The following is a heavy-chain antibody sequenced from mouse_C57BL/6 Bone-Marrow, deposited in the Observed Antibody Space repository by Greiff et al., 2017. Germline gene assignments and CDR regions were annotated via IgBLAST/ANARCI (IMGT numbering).Heavy chain of an antibody. J-gene: IGHJ4*01. CDR1: GYTFTDYE. Sequence: VQIQQSGAELVRPGASVTLSCKASGYTFTDYEMHWVKQTPVHGLEWIGAIDPETGGTAYNQKFKGKAILTADKSSSTAYMELRSLTSEDSAVYYCTQGAMDYWGQGTSVTVSS. CDR3: TQGAMDY. V-gene: IGHV1-15*01. CDR2: IDPETGGT.